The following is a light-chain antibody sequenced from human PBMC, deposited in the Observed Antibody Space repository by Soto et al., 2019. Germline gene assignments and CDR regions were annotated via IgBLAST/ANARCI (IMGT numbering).Light chain of an antibody. CDR1: QSVSSN. J-gene: IGKJ4*01. V-gene: IGKV3-15*01. Sequence: EIVMTQSPATLSVSPGERATLSCRASQSVSSNLGWYQQKPGQAPRLLIYGASTRATGIPARFSGSGSGTEFTLTNSSLQSEDFAVYYCQQYNNWPPLTFGGGTKVEIK. CDR2: GAS. CDR3: QQYNNWPPLT.